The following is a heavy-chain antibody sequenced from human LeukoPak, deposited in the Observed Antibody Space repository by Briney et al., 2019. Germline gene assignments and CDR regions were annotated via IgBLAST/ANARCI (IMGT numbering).Heavy chain of an antibody. D-gene: IGHD2-15*01. CDR3: ARAAVMGATPFYFDS. Sequence: GGSLRLSCTASGFIFTSYGMNWVRQAPGKGLEWVSYISSSGSNIFYADSVKGRFTISRDQAKDSVFLQMNSLRAEDTALYFCARAAVMGATPFYFDSWGQGALVTVSS. CDR2: ISSSGSNI. CDR1: GFIFTSYG. V-gene: IGHV3-21*04. J-gene: IGHJ4*02.